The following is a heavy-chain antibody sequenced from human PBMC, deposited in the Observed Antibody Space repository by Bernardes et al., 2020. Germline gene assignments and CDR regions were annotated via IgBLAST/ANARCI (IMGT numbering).Heavy chain of an antibody. CDR3: ARIVVVPAAPTPSYYYGMDV. J-gene: IGHJ6*04. CDR2: IYHSGST. Sequence: TLSLTCAVSGGSISSSNWWSWVRQPPGKGLEWIGEIYHSGSTNYNPSLKSRVTISVDKSKNQFSLKLSSVTAADTAVYYCARIVVVPAAPTPSYYYGMDVWGKGTTVTVSS. CDR1: GGSISSSNW. D-gene: IGHD2-2*01. V-gene: IGHV4-4*02.